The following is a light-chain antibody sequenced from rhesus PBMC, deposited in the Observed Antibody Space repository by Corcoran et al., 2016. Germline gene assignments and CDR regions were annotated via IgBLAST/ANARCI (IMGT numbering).Light chain of an antibody. CDR3: QQHNSYPLT. Sequence: DIQMTQSPSSLSASVGDTVTITCRASQGISSYLAWYQQKPGKAPKLLIYKASTLQSGVPSRLIGSGYGTDFTLTISSLQPEDFATYYCQQHNSYPLTFGGGTKVEIK. CDR2: KAS. V-gene: IGKV1-25*01. CDR1: QGISSY. J-gene: IGKJ4*01.